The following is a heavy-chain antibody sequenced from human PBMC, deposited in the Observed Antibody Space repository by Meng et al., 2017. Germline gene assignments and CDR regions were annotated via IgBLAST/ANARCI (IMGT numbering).Heavy chain of an antibody. CDR2: INTNTGNP. Sequence: GESLKISCKASGYTFTSYAMNWVRQAPGQGLEWMGWINTNTGNPTHAQGFTGRFVFSLDTSVSTAYLQISSLKAEDTAVYYCARKPALAYCGGDCRNYYYGMDVWGQGTTVTVSS. V-gene: IGHV7-4-1*02. J-gene: IGHJ6*02. CDR1: GYTFTSYA. CDR3: ARKPALAYCGGDCRNYYYGMDV. D-gene: IGHD2-21*02.